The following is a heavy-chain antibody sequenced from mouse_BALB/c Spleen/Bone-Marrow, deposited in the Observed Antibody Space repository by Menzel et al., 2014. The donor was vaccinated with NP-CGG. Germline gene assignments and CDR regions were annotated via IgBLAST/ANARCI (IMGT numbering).Heavy chain of an antibody. J-gene: IGHJ4*01. CDR2: NSSGGSYT. CDR1: GFTFSSYG. CDR3: TRQRGDYAMDY. V-gene: IGHV5-9-3*01. D-gene: IGHD1-1*02. Sequence: VQLVESGGGLVKPGGSLKLSCAASGFTFSSYGVFWGRQTPEKRLEWVETNSSGGSYTYYPDSVKGRFTISRDNAKNTLYLQMSSLRSEDTAMYYCTRQRGDYAMDYWGQGTSVTVSS.